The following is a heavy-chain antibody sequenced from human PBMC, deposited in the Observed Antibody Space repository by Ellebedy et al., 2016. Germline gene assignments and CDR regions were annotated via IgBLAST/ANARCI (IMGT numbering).Heavy chain of an antibody. CDR2: IIPIFGTP. D-gene: IGHD5-12*01. CDR3: ARAPIVLRLLDYFDY. Sequence: SVKVSCXASAGTFSSYAFSWVRQAPGQGLEWMGGIIPIFGTPNYAQKFQGRVRITADASTRTVYMDLSSLSSEDTAVYYCARAPIVLRLLDYFDYWGQGTLVTVSS. CDR1: AGTFSSYA. V-gene: IGHV1-69*13. J-gene: IGHJ4*02.